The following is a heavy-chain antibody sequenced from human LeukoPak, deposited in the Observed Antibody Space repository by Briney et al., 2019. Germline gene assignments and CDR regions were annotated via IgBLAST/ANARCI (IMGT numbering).Heavy chain of an antibody. J-gene: IGHJ4*02. D-gene: IGHD3-22*01. CDR2: INQDGSEI. Sequence: GGSLRLSCAASGFTFSNYWMSWVRQAPGKGLEWLANINQDGSEIYYVDSVKGRFTISRDNSKNSLYLQMDTLRSEDTAFYYCVKDISYESSGSVFDYWGQGTLVTVSS. CDR3: VKDISYESSGSVFDY. V-gene: IGHV3-7*03. CDR1: GFTFSNYW.